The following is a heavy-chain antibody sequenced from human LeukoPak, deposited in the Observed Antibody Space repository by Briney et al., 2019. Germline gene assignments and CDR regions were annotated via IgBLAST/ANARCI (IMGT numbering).Heavy chain of an antibody. CDR3: ARGYYYDSSGYYLFDY. V-gene: IGHV1-8*01. Sequence: ASVKVSCKASGYTFTSYDTNWVRQATGQGLEWMGWMNPNSGNTGYAQKFQGRVTMTRNTSISTAYMELSSLRSEDMAVYYCARGYYYDSSGYYLFDYWGQGTLVTVSS. CDR1: GYTFTSYD. CDR2: MNPNSGNT. D-gene: IGHD3-22*01. J-gene: IGHJ4*02.